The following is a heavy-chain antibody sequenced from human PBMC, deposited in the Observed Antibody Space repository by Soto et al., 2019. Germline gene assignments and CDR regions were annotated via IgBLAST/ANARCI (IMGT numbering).Heavy chain of an antibody. J-gene: IGHJ5*02. CDR1: GYTFTSYA. CDR3: AREYSNYLGGWFDP. CDR2: INAGNGNT. V-gene: IGHV1-3*01. Sequence: VASVKVSCKASGYTFTSYAMHWVRQAPGQRLEWMGWINAGNGNTKYSQKFQGRVTITRDTSASTAYMELSSLRSEDTAVYYCAREYSNYLGGWFDPWGQGTLVTVSS. D-gene: IGHD4-4*01.